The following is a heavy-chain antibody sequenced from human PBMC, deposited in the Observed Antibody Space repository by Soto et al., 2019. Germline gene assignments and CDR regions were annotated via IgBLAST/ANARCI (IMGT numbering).Heavy chain of an antibody. CDR3: ARTKCSGGSCYSWSLDY. V-gene: IGHV4-31*03. Sequence: PSETLSLTCTVSGGSITTGVYYWIWIRQLPGKGLEWIGHRYYSESTYYNPSLKSRVSISLDTSKNQFSLKLSFVTAADTAMYYCARTKCSGGSCYSWSLDYWGQGTPVTVSS. J-gene: IGHJ4*02. CDR1: GGSITTGVYY. CDR2: RYYSEST. D-gene: IGHD2-15*01.